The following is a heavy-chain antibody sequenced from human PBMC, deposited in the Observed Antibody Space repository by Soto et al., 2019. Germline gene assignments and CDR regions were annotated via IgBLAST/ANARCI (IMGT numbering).Heavy chain of an antibody. J-gene: IGHJ6*02. V-gene: IGHV3-30*18. CDR3: AKSYSSSWFQSYYYYGMDV. CDR1: GFTFSSYG. CDR2: ISYDGSNK. D-gene: IGHD6-13*01. Sequence: GGSLRLSCAASGFTFSSYGMHWVRQAPGKGLEWVAVISYDGSNKYYADSVKGRFTISRDNSKNTLYLQMNSLRAEDTAVYYCAKSYSSSWFQSYYYYGMDVWGQGTTVTSP.